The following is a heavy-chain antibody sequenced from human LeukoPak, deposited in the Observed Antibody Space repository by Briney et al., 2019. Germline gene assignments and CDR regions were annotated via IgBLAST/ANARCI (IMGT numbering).Heavy chain of an antibody. J-gene: IGHJ4*02. Sequence: GGSLRLSCAASGFTFSNYIMHWVRQAPGKGLEWVSFIRFDGTNRHYVDSVKGRFTISRDNANNMLYPQMNSLNFEDTAVYYCARDAYHSGDLDQWGEGTLVIVSS. V-gene: IGHV3-30*02. D-gene: IGHD7-27*01. CDR2: IRFDGTNR. CDR1: GFTFSNYI. CDR3: ARDAYHSGDLDQ.